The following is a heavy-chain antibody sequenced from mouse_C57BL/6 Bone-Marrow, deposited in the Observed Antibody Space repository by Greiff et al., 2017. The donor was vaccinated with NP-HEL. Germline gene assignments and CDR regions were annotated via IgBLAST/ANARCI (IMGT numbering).Heavy chain of an antibody. V-gene: IGHV1-64*01. CDR2: IHPNSGST. D-gene: IGHD1-1*01. CDR1: GYTFTSYW. J-gene: IGHJ1*03. Sequence: QVQLKQPGAELVKPGASVKLSCKASGYTFTSYWMHWVKQRPGQGLEWIGMIHPNSGSTNYNEKFKSKATLTVDKSSSTAYMQLSSLTSKDSAVYDCARSRGYYCGSSPYWYFDVWGTGTTVTVSS. CDR3: ARSRGYYCGSSPYWYFDV.